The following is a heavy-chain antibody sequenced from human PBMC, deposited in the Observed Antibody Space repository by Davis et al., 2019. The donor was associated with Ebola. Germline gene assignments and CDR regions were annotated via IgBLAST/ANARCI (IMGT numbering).Heavy chain of an antibody. Sequence: ASVTVSCKASGYTFTGYYMHWVRQAPGQGLEWMGWMNPNSGNTGYAQKFQGRVTMTRNTSISTAYMELSSLRSEDTAVYYCARTGYDLWSGYYRGGYYYYGMDVWGQGTTVTVSS. V-gene: IGHV1-8*02. CDR3: ARTGYDLWSGYYRGGYYYYGMDV. D-gene: IGHD3-3*01. CDR1: GYTFTGYY. J-gene: IGHJ6*02. CDR2: MNPNSGNT.